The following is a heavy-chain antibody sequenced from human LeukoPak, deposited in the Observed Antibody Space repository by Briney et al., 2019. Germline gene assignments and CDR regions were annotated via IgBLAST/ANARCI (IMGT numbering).Heavy chain of an antibody. D-gene: IGHD1-14*01. CDR3: ARAPLWRNDAFDI. Sequence: SETLSLTCAVYGGSFSGYYWSWIRQPPGKGLEWTGEINHSGSTNYNPSLKSRVTISVDTSKNQFSLKLSSVTAADTAVYYCARAPLWRNDAFDIWGQGTMVTVSS. V-gene: IGHV4-34*01. J-gene: IGHJ3*02. CDR1: GGSFSGYY. CDR2: INHSGST.